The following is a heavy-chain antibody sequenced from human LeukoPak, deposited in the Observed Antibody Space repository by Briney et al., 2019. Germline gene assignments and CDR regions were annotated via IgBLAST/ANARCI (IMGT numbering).Heavy chain of an antibody. Sequence: GGSLKISCQGSGYSFTSYWIGWVRQMPGKGLEWVGIIYPGDSDTRYSPSFQGQVTISADKSISTAYLQWSSLKASDTAMYYCARPRGYSGYDSTPYYFDYWGQGTLVSVSS. CDR3: ARPRGYSGYDSTPYYFDY. J-gene: IGHJ4*02. CDR1: GYSFTSYW. V-gene: IGHV5-51*01. D-gene: IGHD5-12*01. CDR2: IYPGDSDT.